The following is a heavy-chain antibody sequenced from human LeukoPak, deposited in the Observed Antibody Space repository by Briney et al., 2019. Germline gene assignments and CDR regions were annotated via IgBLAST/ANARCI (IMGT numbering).Heavy chain of an antibody. J-gene: IGHJ4*02. CDR2: KTDGGTT. Sequence: PGGSLRLSCAASGCTFSNAWMSWVRQAPGKGLEWVGRKTDGGTTDYAAPVKGRFTISRDDSKNALYLQMNSLKTEDTAVYYCTTATVTTLFDYWGQGTLVTVSS. CDR1: GCTFSNAW. D-gene: IGHD4-17*01. V-gene: IGHV3-15*01. CDR3: TTATVTTLFDY.